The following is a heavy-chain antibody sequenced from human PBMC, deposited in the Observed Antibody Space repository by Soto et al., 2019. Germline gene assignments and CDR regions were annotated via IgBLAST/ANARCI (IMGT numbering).Heavy chain of an antibody. J-gene: IGHJ4*02. D-gene: IGHD2-15*01. CDR2: ISGSGGST. CDR1: GFTFSSYA. CDR3: AKISPEVVVVAATGY. V-gene: IGHV3-23*01. Sequence: GGSLRLSCAASGFTFSSYAMSWVRQAPGKGLEWVSAISGSGGSTYYADSVKDRFTISRDNSKNTLYLQMNSLRAEDTAVYYCAKISPEVVVVAATGYWGQGTLVTVSS.